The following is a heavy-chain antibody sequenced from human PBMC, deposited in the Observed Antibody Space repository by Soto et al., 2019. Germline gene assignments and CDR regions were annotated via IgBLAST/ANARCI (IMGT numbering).Heavy chain of an antibody. J-gene: IGHJ6*02. V-gene: IGHV3-30*04. CDR1: GFTFRDFA. Sequence: QVQLVESGGGVVQPGGSLRLSCEASGFTFRDFAVHWIRQAPGRGLDWVTLISYDGINQYFADSVKGRFTISRDNSKNTLSLHMNSLTTEDTAVYFCARQAMAAPKYHYRFLDVWGRGTLVTVSS. D-gene: IGHD2-2*01. CDR3: ARQAMAAPKYHYRFLDV. CDR2: ISYDGINQ.